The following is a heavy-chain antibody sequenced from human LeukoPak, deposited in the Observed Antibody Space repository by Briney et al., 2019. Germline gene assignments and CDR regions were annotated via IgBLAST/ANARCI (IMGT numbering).Heavy chain of an antibody. J-gene: IGHJ4*02. CDR3: ARGTYYYDSSGYYDHFDY. V-gene: IGHV4-4*07. Sequence: SETLSLTCTVSGGSLSSYYWSWIRQPAGKGLEWIGRIYTSGSTNYNPSLKSRVTMSVDTSKNQFSLKLSSVTAADTAVYYCARGTYYYDSSGYYDHFDYWGQGTLVTVSS. CDR2: IYTSGST. D-gene: IGHD3-22*01. CDR1: GGSLSSYY.